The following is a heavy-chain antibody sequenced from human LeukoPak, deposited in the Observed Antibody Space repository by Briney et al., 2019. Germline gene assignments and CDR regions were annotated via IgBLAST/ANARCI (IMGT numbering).Heavy chain of an antibody. CDR2: ISGSGGST. CDR1: EFTFSSYA. D-gene: IGHD3-3*01. J-gene: IGHJ4*02. Sequence: SGGSLRLSCAASEFTFSSYAMSWVRQAPGKGLEWISGISGSGGSTYYADSVKGRFTISRDNSKYTLYLQMNSLRAEDTAVYYCAKEPLRGYDFWSGYYWYFEYWGQGTLVTVSS. CDR3: AKEPLRGYDFWSGYYWYFEY. V-gene: IGHV3-23*01.